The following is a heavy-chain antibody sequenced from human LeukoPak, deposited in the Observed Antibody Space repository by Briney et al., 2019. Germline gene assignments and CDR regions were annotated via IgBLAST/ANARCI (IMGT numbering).Heavy chain of an antibody. D-gene: IGHD3-10*01. CDR3: VRGRGAGPGAHFDY. CDR1: GLIFSDEY. CDR2: ISNTGDFI. J-gene: IGHJ4*02. V-gene: IGHV3-11*01. Sequence: GGSLRLSCAVSGLIFSDEYMSWIRQPPGKGLEWISYISNTGDFIAYADSVKGRFTISRDNAKNSLYLQMNSLRAEDAAAYYCVRGRGAGPGAHFDYWGQGTLVTVSS.